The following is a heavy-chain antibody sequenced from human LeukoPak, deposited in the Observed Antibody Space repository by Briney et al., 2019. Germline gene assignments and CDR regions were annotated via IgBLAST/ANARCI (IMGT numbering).Heavy chain of an antibody. CDR2: ISSSSSTR. D-gene: IGHD3-22*01. Sequence: GGSLRLSCAASGFTFSSYYMNWVRQAPGKGLEWVSYISSSSSTRYYADSVKGRCTISRDNAKNSLYLQMNSLRAEDTAVYYCARGLTYYYDSSGYYYLDFWGQGTLVTVSS. J-gene: IGHJ4*02. CDR1: GFTFSSYY. V-gene: IGHV3-48*04. CDR3: ARGLTYYYDSSGYYYLDF.